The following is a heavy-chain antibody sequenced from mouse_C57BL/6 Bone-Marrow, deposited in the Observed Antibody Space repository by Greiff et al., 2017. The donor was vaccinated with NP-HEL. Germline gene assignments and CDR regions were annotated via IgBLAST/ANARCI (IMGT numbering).Heavy chain of an antibody. CDR2: IYPGSGNT. CDR3: ARLGQLREDY. Sequence: QVQLQQSGPDLVKPGASVKISCKASGYSFTSYYIHWVKQRPGQGLEWIGWIYPGSGNTKYNEKFKGKATLTADTSSSTAYMQLSSLTSEDSAVYYCARLGQLREDYWGQGTTLTVSS. V-gene: IGHV1-66*01. J-gene: IGHJ2*01. CDR1: GYSFTSYY. D-gene: IGHD3-2*02.